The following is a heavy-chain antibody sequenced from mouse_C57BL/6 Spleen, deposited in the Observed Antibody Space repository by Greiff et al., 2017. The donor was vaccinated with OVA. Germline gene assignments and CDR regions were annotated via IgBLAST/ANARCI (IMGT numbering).Heavy chain of an antibody. J-gene: IGHJ1*03. V-gene: IGHV1-55*01. CDR2: IYPGSGST. Sequence: VQLQQPGAELVKPGASVKMSCKASGYTFTSYWITWVKQRPGQGLEWIGDIYPGSGSTNYNEKFKSKVTLTVDTSSSTAYMQLSSLTSEDSAVYYCAREALTDWYFDVWGTGTTVTVSS. CDR3: AREALTDWYFDV. CDR1: GYTFTSYW.